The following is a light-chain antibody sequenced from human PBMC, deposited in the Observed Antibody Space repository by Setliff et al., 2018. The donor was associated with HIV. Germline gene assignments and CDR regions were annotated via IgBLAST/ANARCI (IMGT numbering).Light chain of an antibody. V-gene: IGLV2-14*01. J-gene: IGLJ1*01. CDR3: SSYTTTTTYV. CDR1: SSDVGKYDY. Sequence: LTQPASVSGFPGQSITISCTGTSSDVGKYDYVSWYQQHPGKAPKLIIYGVTNRPSEVSDRFSGSKSGNAASLIISGPQTEDEADYYCSSYTTTTTYVFGTGTKVTVL. CDR2: GVT.